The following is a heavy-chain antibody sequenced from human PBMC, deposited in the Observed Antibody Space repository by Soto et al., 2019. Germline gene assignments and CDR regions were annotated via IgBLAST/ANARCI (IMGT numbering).Heavy chain of an antibody. D-gene: IGHD3-22*01. CDR1: GYTFTSYG. J-gene: IGHJ6*04. V-gene: IGHV1-3*01. CDR3: ARKTNVSSAYYHPYYYGMDV. CDR2: INARNGNT. Sequence: QIQLMQSGAEVKKHGASVKVSCKASGYTFTSYGIHWVRQAPGQWLEWTGWINARNGNTKYSEKFQGRVTITRDTSASTVHVEPSSLRSEDTAVYYCARKTNVSSAYYHPYYYGMDVCCEGTTPTLSS.